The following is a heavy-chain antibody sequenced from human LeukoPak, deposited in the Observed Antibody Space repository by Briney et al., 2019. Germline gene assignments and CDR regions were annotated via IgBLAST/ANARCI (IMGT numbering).Heavy chain of an antibody. V-gene: IGHV4-34*01. CDR2: INHSGST. D-gene: IGHD3-22*01. CDR3: ARGHYDSSGYRGVYFDY. Sequence: SETLSLTCAVYGGSFSGYYWSWIRQPPGKGLEWIGEINHSGSTDHNPSLKGRFTISVDTSKNQFSLKLSSVTAADTAVYYCARGHYDSSGYRGVYFDYWGQGTLVTVSS. CDR1: GGSFSGYY. J-gene: IGHJ4*02.